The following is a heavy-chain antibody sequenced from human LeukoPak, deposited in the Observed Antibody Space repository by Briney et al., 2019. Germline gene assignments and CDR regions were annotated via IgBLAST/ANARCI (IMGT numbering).Heavy chain of an antibody. Sequence: PGGSLRLSCAASGFTFSSYSMNWVRQAPGKGLEWVSSISSSSSYIYYADSVKGRFTISRDNSKNTLYLQMNSLRAEDTAVYYCAKWDEQQLDAFDIWGQGTMVTVSS. J-gene: IGHJ3*02. CDR1: GFTFSSYS. D-gene: IGHD6-13*01. V-gene: IGHV3-21*04. CDR2: ISSSSSYI. CDR3: AKWDEQQLDAFDI.